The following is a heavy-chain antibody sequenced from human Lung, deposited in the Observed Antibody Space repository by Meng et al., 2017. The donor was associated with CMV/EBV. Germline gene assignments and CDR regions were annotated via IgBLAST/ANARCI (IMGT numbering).Heavy chain of an antibody. CDR2: TYYRSKWYN. D-gene: IGHD3-22*01. CDR3: ARDLNYYDSSGNYYVGWLDP. Sequence: SCAISGDNVSSNSAAWNWIRQSPSRGLEWLGRTYYRSKWYNDFAPSVKSRITFNPDTSKNQLSLHLTSVTPEDTAVYYCARDLNYYDSSGNYYVGWLDPWGQGTLVTGSS. V-gene: IGHV6-1*01. J-gene: IGHJ5*02. CDR1: GDNVSSNSAA.